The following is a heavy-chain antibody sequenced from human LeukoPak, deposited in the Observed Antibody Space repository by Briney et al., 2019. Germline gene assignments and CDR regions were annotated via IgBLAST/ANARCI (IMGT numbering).Heavy chain of an antibody. CDR1: GFTFSSYS. V-gene: IGHV3-21*01. CDR3: ARDWNGDFDY. J-gene: IGHJ4*02. Sequence: GGSLRLSCAASGFTFSSYSMNWVRQAPGKGLEWVSSISSSSSYIYYADSVKGRFTTSRDNAKKSLYLQMNSLRAEDTAVYYCARDWNGDFDYWGQGTLVTVSS. D-gene: IGHD1-1*01. CDR2: ISSSSSYI.